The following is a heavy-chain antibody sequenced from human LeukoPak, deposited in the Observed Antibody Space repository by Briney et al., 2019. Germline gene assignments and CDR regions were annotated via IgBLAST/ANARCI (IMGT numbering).Heavy chain of an antibody. D-gene: IGHD4-23*01. Sequence: SETLSLTCAVYVGSFSGYYWSWIRQPPGKGREWIGEINHSGSTNYNPSLKSRVTISVDTSKTQFSLKLSSVTAADTAVYYCARVDYGGNSGDYWGQGTLVTVSS. V-gene: IGHV4-34*01. CDR1: VGSFSGYY. CDR2: INHSGST. CDR3: ARVDYGGNSGDY. J-gene: IGHJ4*02.